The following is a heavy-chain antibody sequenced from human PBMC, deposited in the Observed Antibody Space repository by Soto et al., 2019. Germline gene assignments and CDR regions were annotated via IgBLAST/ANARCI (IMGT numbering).Heavy chain of an antibody. CDR2: IYHSGST. V-gene: IGHV4-4*02. Sequence: SETLSLTCAVSGGSINSSNWWSWVRQPPGKGLEWIGEIYHSGSTNYNPSLKSRVTISVDKSKNQFSLKLNSVTAADTAVYHCARAAMGGSSWPFDYWGQGTLVTVSS. CDR3: ARAAMGGSSWPFDY. CDR1: GGSINSSNW. D-gene: IGHD6-13*01. J-gene: IGHJ4*02.